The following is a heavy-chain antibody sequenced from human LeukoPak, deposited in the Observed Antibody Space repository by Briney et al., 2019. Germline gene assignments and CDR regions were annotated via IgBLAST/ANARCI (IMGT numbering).Heavy chain of an antibody. D-gene: IGHD1-20*01. CDR1: GGSISGSTYY. Sequence: SGTLSLTCTVSGGSISGSTYYWGWIRQPPGKGLEWVGSMHYSGVTYYNPSLKSRATISVDTSKNQFSLKLSSVTAADTAVYYCASLLITGVNYYFDYWGQGSLVTVSS. J-gene: IGHJ4*02. CDR3: ASLLITGVNYYFDY. CDR2: MHYSGVT. V-gene: IGHV4-39*01.